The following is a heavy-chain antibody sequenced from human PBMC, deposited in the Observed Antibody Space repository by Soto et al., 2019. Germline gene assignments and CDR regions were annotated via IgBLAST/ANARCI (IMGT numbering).Heavy chain of an antibody. J-gene: IGHJ3*02. D-gene: IGHD3-22*01. Sequence: PSETLSLYCAVSDYSIRLGLYGGWIRQCPGKGLDSIGSIYHTGKTYYNVSLKSRVTISVDTSKNQFSLKLTSVTAPDTAVYYCAGNKMYYDNSGNYSIDGFDIWGQGTLFTVSS. CDR3: AGNKMYYDNSGNYSIDGFDI. CDR1: DYSIRLGLY. V-gene: IGHV4-38-2*01. CDR2: IYHTGKT.